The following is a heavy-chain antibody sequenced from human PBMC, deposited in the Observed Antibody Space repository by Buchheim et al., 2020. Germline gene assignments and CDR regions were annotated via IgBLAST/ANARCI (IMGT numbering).Heavy chain of an antibody. D-gene: IGHD3-22*01. Sequence: QVQLVQSGGEVKKPGASVKVSCKASGYTFNGYYIHWVRQAPGQGLEWMGWINPNSGGTKYAQKFQSRVTMTSDTSVSTAYMELSGLRSDDTAVFYCAREIYGSRDYWGQGTL. J-gene: IGHJ4*02. CDR1: GYTFNGYY. CDR2: INPNSGGT. CDR3: AREIYGSRDY. V-gene: IGHV1-2*02.